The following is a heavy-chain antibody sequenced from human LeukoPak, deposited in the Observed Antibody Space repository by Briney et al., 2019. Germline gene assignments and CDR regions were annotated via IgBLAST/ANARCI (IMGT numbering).Heavy chain of an antibody. D-gene: IGHD6-13*01. V-gene: IGHV3-30*18. J-gene: IGHJ4*02. CDR1: GFTFSSYG. CDR2: ISYDGSNK. CDR3: AKEGHGSSLDY. Sequence: GGSLRLSCAASGFTFSSYGMHWVRQAPGKGLEWVAVISYDGSNKYYADSAKGRFTISRDNSKNTLYLQMNSLRVEDTAVYYCAKEGHGSSLDYWGQGTLVTVSS.